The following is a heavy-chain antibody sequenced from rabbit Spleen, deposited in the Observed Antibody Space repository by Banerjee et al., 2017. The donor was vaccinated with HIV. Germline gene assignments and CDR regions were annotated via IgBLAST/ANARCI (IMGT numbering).Heavy chain of an antibody. V-gene: IGHV1S40*01. CDR1: GFSFSSSYW. D-gene: IGHD6-1*01. Sequence: QSLEESGGGLVQPGASLTLTCTASGFSFSSSYWICWVRQAPGKGLEWIACIDAGSSGSTGYASWAKGRFTISKTSSTTVTLQMTSLTAADTATYFCARSYVGYGYMTRLDLWGPGTLVTVS. CDR3: ARSYVGYGYMTRLDL. CDR2: IDAGSSGST. J-gene: IGHJ3*01.